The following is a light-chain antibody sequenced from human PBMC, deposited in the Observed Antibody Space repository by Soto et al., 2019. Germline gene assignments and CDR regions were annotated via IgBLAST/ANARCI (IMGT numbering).Light chain of an antibody. Sequence: DIQMTQSPSSLSASVEDRVIITCRASQSIRNHLNWYQQKPGKAPKLLIFAASSLQSEVPSRFSGSRTGPDFTLTISSLQPEDFATYYCQQSYSSPPTFGQGTKVDIK. J-gene: IGKJ1*01. CDR1: QSIRNH. V-gene: IGKV1-39*01. CDR2: AAS. CDR3: QQSYSSPPT.